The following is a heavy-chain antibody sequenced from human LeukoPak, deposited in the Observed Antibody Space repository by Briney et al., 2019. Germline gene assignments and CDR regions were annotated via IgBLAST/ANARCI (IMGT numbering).Heavy chain of an antibody. CDR3: ARRGPGMRRFLDY. J-gene: IGHJ4*02. CDR2: INHSGST. V-gene: IGHV4-34*01. D-gene: IGHD3-10*01. CDR1: GGSFSGYY. Sequence: PSETLSLTCAVYGGSFSGYYWSWIRQPPGKGLEWIGEINHSGSTNYNPSLKSRVTISVDTSKNQFSLKLSSVTAADTAVYYCARRGPGMRRFLDYWGQGTLVTVSS.